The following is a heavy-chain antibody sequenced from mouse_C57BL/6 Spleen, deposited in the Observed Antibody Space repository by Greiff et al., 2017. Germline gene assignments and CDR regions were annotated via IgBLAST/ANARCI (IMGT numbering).Heavy chain of an antibody. J-gene: IGHJ4*01. Sequence: DVKLQESGPGLVKPSQSLSLTCSVTGYSITSGYYWNWIRQFPGNKLEWMGYISYDGSNNYNPSLKNRISITRDTSKNQFFLKLNSVTTEDTATYYCARGDWDGDYYAMDYWGQGTSVTVSS. CDR2: ISYDGSN. D-gene: IGHD4-1*01. CDR1: GYSITSGYY. CDR3: ARGDWDGDYYAMDY. V-gene: IGHV3-6*01.